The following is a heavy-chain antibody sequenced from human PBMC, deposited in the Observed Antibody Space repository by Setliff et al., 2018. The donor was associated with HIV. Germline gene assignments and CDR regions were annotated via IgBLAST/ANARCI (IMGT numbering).Heavy chain of an antibody. Sequence: TSETLSLTCTVSGGSIRSYYWSWIRRPPGKGLEWIGNIYYSGSTKYNPSLKSRVTISVDKSKNQFSLKLSSVTAADTAVYYCARDRPYSGYPDWGQGTLVTVSS. CDR3: ARDRPYSGYPD. CDR2: IYYSGST. D-gene: IGHD5-12*01. CDR1: GGSIRSYY. V-gene: IGHV4-59*12. J-gene: IGHJ4*02.